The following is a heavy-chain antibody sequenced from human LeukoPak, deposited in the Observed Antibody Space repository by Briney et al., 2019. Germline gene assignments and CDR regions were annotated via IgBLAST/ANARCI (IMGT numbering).Heavy chain of an antibody. CDR1: GFTFSDYY. CDR2: ISSRGNTI. J-gene: IGHJ6*02. V-gene: IGHV3-11*01. CDR3: ARRRHGYSYGMDV. Sequence: GGSLRLSCAASGFTFSDYYMSWIRQAPGKELEWVSFISSRGNTIYYADSVKGRFTISRDNAKNSLYLQMNSLRAEDTAVYYCARRRHGYSYGMDVWGQGTTVTVSS. D-gene: IGHD5-18*01.